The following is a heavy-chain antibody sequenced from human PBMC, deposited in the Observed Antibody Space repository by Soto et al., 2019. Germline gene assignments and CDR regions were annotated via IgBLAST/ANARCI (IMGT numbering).Heavy chain of an antibody. V-gene: IGHV3-66*01. J-gene: IGHJ6*01. D-gene: IGHD2-8*01. CDR3: TRDDVHFNGDRYYGVPVDV. Sequence: EVQLVESGGDLVQPGGSLRLSCAASGFSVSSKYMSWVRQAPGKGLEWVSLIQSGGTTYYAGSVKGRFTISRDYSEHTLFLQMNSLRVEDTAVYYCTRDDVHFNGDRYYGVPVDVWGKGTRVTVSA. CDR1: GFSVSSKY. CDR2: IQSGGTT.